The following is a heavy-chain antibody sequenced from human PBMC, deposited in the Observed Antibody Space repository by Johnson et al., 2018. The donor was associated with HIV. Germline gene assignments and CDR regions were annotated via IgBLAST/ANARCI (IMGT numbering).Heavy chain of an antibody. V-gene: IGHV3-30*03. J-gene: IGHJ3*02. CDR2: ISYDGSNK. CDR1: KLTFSNYA. Sequence: QVQLVESGGGLVQPGGSLRLSCAASKLTFSNYAMTWVRQAPGKGLEWVAVISYDGSNKYYADSVKGRFTISRDNSKNTLYLQMHRLRTEDTAVYYCARDYDIPRDDGFDIWGQGTMVTVSS. D-gene: IGHD3-9*01. CDR3: ARDYDIPRDDGFDI.